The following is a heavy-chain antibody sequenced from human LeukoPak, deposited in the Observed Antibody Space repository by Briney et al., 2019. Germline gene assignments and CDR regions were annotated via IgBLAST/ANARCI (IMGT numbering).Heavy chain of an antibody. D-gene: IGHD3-22*01. CDR2: IKHSGTT. Sequence: PSETLSLTCAVYGGSFSGYYWSWIRHPPGKGLEWIGEIKHSGTTNYNPSLKSRVTISVDPPKNQFSLNLSSVTAAETAVYYCARGRYYYDSSGYYGYYFDYWGQGTLVTVSS. V-gene: IGHV4-34*01. CDR3: ARGRYYYDSSGYYGYYFDY. CDR1: GGSFSGYY. J-gene: IGHJ4*02.